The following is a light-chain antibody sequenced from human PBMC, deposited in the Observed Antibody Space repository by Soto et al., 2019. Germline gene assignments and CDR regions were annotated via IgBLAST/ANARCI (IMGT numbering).Light chain of an antibody. J-gene: IGKJ5*01. Sequence: IQLTHSPSSLSASVGDRVTITCRASQGISSYLAWYQQKPGKAPKLLIYAASTLQSGVPSRFSGSGSGIDFTLTISSLQLEDFATYYCQQFNHYPITFGQGTRLEIK. CDR1: QGISSY. V-gene: IGKV1-9*01. CDR3: QQFNHYPIT. CDR2: AAS.